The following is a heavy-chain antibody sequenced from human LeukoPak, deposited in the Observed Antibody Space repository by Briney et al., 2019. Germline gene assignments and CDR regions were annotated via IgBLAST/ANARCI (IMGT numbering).Heavy chain of an antibody. Sequence: ASETLSLTCTVSGGSISSYYWSWIRQTAGKGLEWIGRIYTSGSTNYNPSLKSRVTMSVDTSKNQFSLKLSSVTAADTAVYYCAGYDFWSGYYLGYWGQGTLVTVSS. D-gene: IGHD3-3*01. J-gene: IGHJ4*02. V-gene: IGHV4-4*07. CDR2: IYTSGST. CDR3: AGYDFWSGYYLGY. CDR1: GGSISSYY.